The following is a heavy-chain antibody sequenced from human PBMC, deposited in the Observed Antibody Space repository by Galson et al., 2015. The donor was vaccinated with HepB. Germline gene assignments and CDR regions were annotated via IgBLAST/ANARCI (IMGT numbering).Heavy chain of an antibody. CDR3: AKERNSYGYEWDY. Sequence: LRLSCAASGFTFSSYAMGWVRQAPGKGLEWVSAISGSGGSTYYADSVKGRFTISRDNSKNTLYLQMNSLRAEDTAVYYCAKERNSYGYEWDYWGQGTLVTVSS. V-gene: IGHV3-23*01. CDR2: ISGSGGST. J-gene: IGHJ4*02. CDR1: GFTFSSYA. D-gene: IGHD5-18*01.